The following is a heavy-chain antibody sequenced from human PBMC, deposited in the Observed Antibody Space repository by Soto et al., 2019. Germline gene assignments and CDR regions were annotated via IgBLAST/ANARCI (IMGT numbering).Heavy chain of an antibody. V-gene: IGHV1-46*01. Sequence: QVQLVQSGAEVKKPGASVKVSCKASGYTFTSYYMHWVRQAPGQGLEWMGIINPSGGSTSYAQKFRGRVTMTRDTSTSTVYMELSSLRSEDTAVYYCARESRSRDGSGWYNAGFDIWGQGTMVTVSS. D-gene: IGHD6-19*01. CDR1: GYTFTSYY. J-gene: IGHJ3*02. CDR2: INPSGGST. CDR3: ARESRSRDGSGWYNAGFDI.